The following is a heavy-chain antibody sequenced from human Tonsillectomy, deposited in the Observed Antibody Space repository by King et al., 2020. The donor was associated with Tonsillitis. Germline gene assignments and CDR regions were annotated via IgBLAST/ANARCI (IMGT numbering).Heavy chain of an antibody. CDR1: GFTFSSYV. V-gene: IGHV3-30*04. J-gene: IGHJ4*02. D-gene: IGHD6-19*01. CDR3: ARSPVAGYYFDY. CDR2: ISDDGSNK. Sequence: VQLVESGGGVVQPGRSLRLSCAASGFTFSSYVMHWVRQAPGKGLEWVAVISDDGSNKYYADSVKGRVTISRDNSKNTLYLQMNSLRAEDTAVYYCARSPVAGYYFDYWGQGTLVTVSS.